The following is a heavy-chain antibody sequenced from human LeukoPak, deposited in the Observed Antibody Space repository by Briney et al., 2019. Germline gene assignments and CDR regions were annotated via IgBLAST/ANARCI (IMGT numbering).Heavy chain of an antibody. CDR2: IYSGGST. J-gene: IGHJ4*02. V-gene: IGHV3-66*02. CDR3: TKDRSHGRSYFDY. Sequence: GGSLRLSCAASGFTVSSNYMSWVRQAPGKGLEWVSVIYSGGSTYYADSVKGRFTISRDNSKNTLYLQMNSLRIEDTAVYYCTKDRSHGRSYFDYWGQGTLVTVAS. D-gene: IGHD1-26*01. CDR1: GFTVSSNY.